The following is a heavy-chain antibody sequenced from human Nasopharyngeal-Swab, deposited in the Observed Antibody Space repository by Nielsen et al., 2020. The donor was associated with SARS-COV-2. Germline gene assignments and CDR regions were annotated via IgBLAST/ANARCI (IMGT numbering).Heavy chain of an antibody. CDR3: AKDVVEYCSAASCFGAFDV. Sequence: GGSLTLSCASSGFTFSSHAMGWVRQAPGKGLEGVSFISGTGASIYCGDSVKGGFIISRDNSRSTTYLQMKNLRAEDTALYFCAKDVVEYCSAASCFGAFDVWGQGAMVTVSS. D-gene: IGHD2-15*01. CDR2: ISGTGASI. CDR1: GFTFSSHA. V-gene: IGHV3-23*01. J-gene: IGHJ3*01.